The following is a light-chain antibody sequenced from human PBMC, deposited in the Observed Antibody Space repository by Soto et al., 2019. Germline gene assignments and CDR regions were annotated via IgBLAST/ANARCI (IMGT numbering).Light chain of an antibody. CDR1: QSISSY. Sequence: DIQMTQSPSSLSASVGDRVTITCRTSQSISSYLNWYQQKPGKAPKFLIYAASNLQSGVPSRLSGSGSGTDFTLTISSLQPEDFATYYCQQSYSTPYTFGQGTNLEIK. CDR2: AAS. CDR3: QQSYSTPYT. V-gene: IGKV1-39*01. J-gene: IGKJ2*01.